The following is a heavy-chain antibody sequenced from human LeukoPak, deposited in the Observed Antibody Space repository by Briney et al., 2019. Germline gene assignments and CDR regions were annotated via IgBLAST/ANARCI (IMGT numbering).Heavy chain of an antibody. J-gene: IGHJ3*02. Sequence: GGSLRLSCAASGFTVSSNFMSWVRQAPGNGLEWVSVIYSGGSTYYADSVKGRFTISRDNSKNTLYLQMNNLRAEDTAVYYCARVQYSGSYSDAFDIWGQGTMVTVSS. CDR2: IYSGGST. V-gene: IGHV3-66*01. D-gene: IGHD1-26*01. CDR3: ARVQYSGSYSDAFDI. CDR1: GFTVSSNF.